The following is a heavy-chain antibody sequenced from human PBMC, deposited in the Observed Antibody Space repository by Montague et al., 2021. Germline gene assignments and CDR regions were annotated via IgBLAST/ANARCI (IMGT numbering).Heavy chain of an antibody. CDR3: ARDYYGSGRGKDYFDY. Sequence: SRSLSFSASGFTFRSYSMNWVRQAPGKGLEWVSSISSSSSYIYYTDSVKGRFTISRDNAKNSLYLQMNSLRAEDTAVYYCARDYYGSGRGKDYFDYWGQGTLDTVSS. D-gene: IGHD3-10*01. J-gene: IGHJ4*02. CDR1: GFTFRSYS. V-gene: IGHV3-21*01. CDR2: ISSSSSYI.